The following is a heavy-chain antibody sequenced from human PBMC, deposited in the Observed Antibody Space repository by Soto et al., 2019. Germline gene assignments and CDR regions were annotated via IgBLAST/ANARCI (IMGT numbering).Heavy chain of an antibody. CDR2: IYYSGST. CDR3: ARVGGINWFDP. CDR1: GGAISSGGYY. Sequence: QGQLQESGPGLVKPSQTLSLTCTVSGGAISSGGYYWSWIRQHPGKGLEWIGYIYYSGSTYYNPSLKSRVTLPVDASKNQYALKLSSVTAAQPAVYYCARVGGINWFDPWGQGTLVTVYS. D-gene: IGHD3-16*01. J-gene: IGHJ5*02. V-gene: IGHV4-31*03.